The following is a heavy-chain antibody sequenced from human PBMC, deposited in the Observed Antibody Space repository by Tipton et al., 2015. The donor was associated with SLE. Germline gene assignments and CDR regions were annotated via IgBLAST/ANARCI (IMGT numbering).Heavy chain of an antibody. CDR3: ARGFTMVRGLFDY. Sequence: TLSLTCAVYGGSLSGYYWSWIRQPPGKGLEWIGEINHSGSTNYNPSLKSRVTISVDTSKNQFSLKLSSVTAADTAVYYCARGFTMVRGLFDYWGQGTLVTVSS. V-gene: IGHV4-34*01. J-gene: IGHJ4*02. CDR2: INHSGST. CDR1: GGSLSGYY. D-gene: IGHD3-10*01.